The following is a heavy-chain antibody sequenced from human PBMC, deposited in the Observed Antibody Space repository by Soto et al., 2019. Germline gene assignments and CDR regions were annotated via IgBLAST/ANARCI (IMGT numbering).Heavy chain of an antibody. Sequence: PGGSLRLSCAASGYTFSDYYMSWIRQAPGKGLEWISYIDTSGTKIYYADSVKGRFTITRDNAKNSLYLEMNSLRDEDTAVYYCASHYDMWSGYLSPIDYWGQGNLVTVSS. CDR2: IDTSGTKI. J-gene: IGHJ4*02. CDR3: ASHYDMWSGYLSPIDY. CDR1: GYTFSDYY. V-gene: IGHV3-11*01. D-gene: IGHD3-3*01.